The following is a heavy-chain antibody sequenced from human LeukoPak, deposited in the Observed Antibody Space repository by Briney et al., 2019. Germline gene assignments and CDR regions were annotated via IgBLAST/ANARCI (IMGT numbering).Heavy chain of an antibody. V-gene: IGHV4-61*02. CDR1: GGSISSGSYY. Sequence: PSETLSLTCTVSGGSISSGSYYWSWIRQPAGKGLEWIGRIYTSGSTNYNPSLKSRVTISVDTSKNQFSLKLSSVTAADTAVYYCARGNHYSSPKYSSSSWFDPWGQGTLVTVSS. J-gene: IGHJ5*02. D-gene: IGHD6-6*01. CDR3: ARGNHYSSPKYSSSSWFDP. CDR2: IYTSGST.